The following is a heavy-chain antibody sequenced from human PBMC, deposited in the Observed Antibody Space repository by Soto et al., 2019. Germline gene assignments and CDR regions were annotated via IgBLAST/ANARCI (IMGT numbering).Heavy chain of an antibody. D-gene: IGHD3-3*01. V-gene: IGHV3-30*18. CDR1: GFTFTSYG. CDR3: AKDSLVLRFLEWSGWFDP. CDR2: ISYDGSDK. J-gene: IGHJ5*02. Sequence: GGSLRLSCAASGFTFTSYGMHWVRQAPGKGLEWVAVISYDGSDKYYVDSVKGRFTISRDNSKNTLYLQMNSLRGEDTAVYYCAKDSLVLRFLEWSGWFDPWGQGTLVTV.